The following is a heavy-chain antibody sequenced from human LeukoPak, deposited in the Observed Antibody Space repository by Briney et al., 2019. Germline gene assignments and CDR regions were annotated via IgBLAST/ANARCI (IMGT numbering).Heavy chain of an antibody. Sequence: PGGSLRLSCAASGFTFSSYWMHWVRQAPGKGLVWVSRINSDGSSTTYGDSVKGRFTISRDNAKNSLSLQMNSLRAEDTAVYYCASGYWYFDLWGRGTLVTVSS. J-gene: IGHJ2*01. V-gene: IGHV3-74*01. CDR1: GFTFSSYW. CDR3: ASGYWYFDL. CDR2: INSDGSST.